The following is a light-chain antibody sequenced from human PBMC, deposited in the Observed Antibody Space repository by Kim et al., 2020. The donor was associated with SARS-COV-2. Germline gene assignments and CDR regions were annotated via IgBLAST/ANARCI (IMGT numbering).Light chain of an antibody. V-gene: IGKV3-20*01. CDR2: GVS. CDR1: QGLSTKS. Sequence: ENVLTQSPGTLSLSPGERATLSCRTSQGLSTKSLAWYQQKPGQAPRLLIYGVSSRAPGIRDRFSGSGSGTDFTLTINPLEPEDSAVYFCQQYSSSPLTFGGGTKVDIK. J-gene: IGKJ4*01. CDR3: QQYSSSPLT.